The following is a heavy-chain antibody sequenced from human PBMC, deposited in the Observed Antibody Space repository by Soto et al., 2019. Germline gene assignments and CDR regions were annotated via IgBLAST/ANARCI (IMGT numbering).Heavy chain of an antibody. J-gene: IGHJ4*02. Sequence: QVQLVESGGGVVQPGRSLRLSCAASGFTFSSYAMHWVRQAPSKGLEWVAVISYDGSNKYYADSVKGRFTISRDNSKNTLYLQMNSLRAEDTAVYYCAREYYYDSSGCFDYWGQGTLVTVSS. V-gene: IGHV3-30-3*01. CDR3: AREYYYDSSGCFDY. CDR1: GFTFSSYA. CDR2: ISYDGSNK. D-gene: IGHD3-22*01.